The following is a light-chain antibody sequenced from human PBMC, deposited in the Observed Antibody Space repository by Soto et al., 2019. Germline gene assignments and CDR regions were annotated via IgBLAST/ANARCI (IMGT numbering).Light chain of an antibody. CDR1: QSVSSSY. Sequence: EIVLTQSPGTLSLSTGERATLSCRASQSVSSSYLAWYQQNRGQAPRLLIYGASSRATGIPDRFSGSGYGTDFILTISRLEAEDFAVYYCQQYGSSPRTFGQGTKVDIK. J-gene: IGKJ1*01. CDR2: GAS. CDR3: QQYGSSPRT. V-gene: IGKV3-20*01.